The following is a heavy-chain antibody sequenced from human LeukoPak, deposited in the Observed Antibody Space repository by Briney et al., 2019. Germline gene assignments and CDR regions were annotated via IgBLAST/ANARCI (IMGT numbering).Heavy chain of an antibody. V-gene: IGHV1-18*01. CDR1: GYTFTSYG. Sequence: AASVKVSCKASGYTFTSYGISWVRQAPGQGLEWMGWISAYNGNTNYAQKLQGRVTMTTDTSTSTAYMELRSLRSDDTAVYYCASLGTRDGEGTVTTGFDYWGQGTLVTVSS. CDR3: ASLGTRDGEGTVTTGFDY. J-gene: IGHJ4*02. CDR2: ISAYNGNT. D-gene: IGHD4-17*01.